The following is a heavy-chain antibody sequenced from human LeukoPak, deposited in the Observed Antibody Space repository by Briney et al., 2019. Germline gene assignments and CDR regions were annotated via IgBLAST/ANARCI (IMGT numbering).Heavy chain of an antibody. J-gene: IGHJ4*02. V-gene: IGHV6-1*01. CDR3: ARGRRSITMVRGVPRPFDY. D-gene: IGHD3-10*01. Sequence: SQTLSLTCAISGDSVSSNSAAWNWIRQSPSRGLEWLGRTYYRSKWYNDYAVSVKSRITINPDTSKNQFSLHLSSVTPEDTAVYYCARGRRSITMVRGVPRPFDYWGQGTLVTVSS. CDR2: TYYRSKWYN. CDR1: GDSVSSNSAA.